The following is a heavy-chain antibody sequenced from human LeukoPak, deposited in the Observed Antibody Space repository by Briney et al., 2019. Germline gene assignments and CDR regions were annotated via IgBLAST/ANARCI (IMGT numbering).Heavy chain of an antibody. CDR2: FDPEDGET. Sequence: ASVKVSCKVSGYSLTELAIHWVRQAPGKGLEWMGGFDPEDGETIYAKKFQGRVTMTTDTSTSTAYMELRSLRSDDTAVYYCAATRFSGSYFGPDAFDIWGQGTMVTVSS. D-gene: IGHD1-26*01. CDR3: AATRFSGSYFGPDAFDI. CDR1: GYSLTELA. V-gene: IGHV1-24*01. J-gene: IGHJ3*02.